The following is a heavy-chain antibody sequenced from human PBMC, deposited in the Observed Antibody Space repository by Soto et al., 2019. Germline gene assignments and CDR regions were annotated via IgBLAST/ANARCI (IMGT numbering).Heavy chain of an antibody. D-gene: IGHD6-19*01. CDR2: INHSGST. Sequence: KPSETLSLTCAVYGGSFSGYYWSWIRQPPGKGLEWIGEINHSGSTNYNPSLKSRVTISVDTSKNQFSLKLSSVTAADTAVYYCARAGYSSGSFMDVWGQGTTVTVSS. V-gene: IGHV4-34*01. CDR1: GGSFSGYY. J-gene: IGHJ6*02. CDR3: ARAGYSSGSFMDV.